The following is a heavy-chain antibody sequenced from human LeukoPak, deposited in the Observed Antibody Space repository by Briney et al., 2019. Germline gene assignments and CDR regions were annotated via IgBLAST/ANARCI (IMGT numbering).Heavy chain of an antibody. J-gene: IGHJ5*02. V-gene: IGHV1-69*13. D-gene: IGHD2-15*01. CDR2: IIPIFGTA. CDR3: ARGCSGGSCFLSNWFDP. Sequence: SVKVSCKASGGTFSSYAISWVRQAPGQGLEWMGGIIPIFGTANYAQKFQGRVTITADESTSTAYMELSSLRSEDTAVYYCARGCSGGSCFLSNWFDPWGQGTLVTVSS. CDR1: GGTFSSYA.